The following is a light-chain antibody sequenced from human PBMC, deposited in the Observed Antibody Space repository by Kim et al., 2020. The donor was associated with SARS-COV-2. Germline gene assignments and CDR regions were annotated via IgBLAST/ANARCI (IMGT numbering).Light chain of an antibody. J-gene: IGKJ2*01. CDR1: QSISTW. CDR2: DAS. Sequence: GDRVTITCRASQSISTWLAWYQQKPGKAPELLMYDASRLQSGVPSRFSGSGSGTEFTLTISSLQPGDFATYYCQQYDSYSRTFGPGTKLEIK. CDR3: QQYDSYSRT. V-gene: IGKV1-5*01.